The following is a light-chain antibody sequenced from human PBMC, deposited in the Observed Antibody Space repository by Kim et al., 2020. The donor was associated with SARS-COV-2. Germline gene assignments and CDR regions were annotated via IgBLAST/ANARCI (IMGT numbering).Light chain of an antibody. J-gene: IGLJ1*01. Sequence: LGQTVRITSQGDSLRSYYANWYQQKPGQAPVLVIYGKNNRPSGIPDRFSGSSSGNTASLTITGAQAEDEADYYCNSRDSSGNHHYVFGTGTKVTVL. CDR3: NSRDSSGNHHYV. CDR1: SLRSYY. V-gene: IGLV3-19*01. CDR2: GKN.